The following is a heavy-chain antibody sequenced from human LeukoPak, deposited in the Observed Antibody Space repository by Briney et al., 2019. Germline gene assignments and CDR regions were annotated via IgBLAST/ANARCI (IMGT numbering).Heavy chain of an antibody. CDR2: IRYDGSNK. CDR3: AKDRKYYFDY. V-gene: IGHV3-30*02. CDR1: GFSFSTYG. J-gene: IGHJ4*02. Sequence: GGSLRLSCAASGFSFSTYGMHWVRQAPGKGLEWVAFIRYDGSNKYYADSVKGRFTISRDNSKNTLYLQMNSLRAEDTAVYYCAKDRKYYFDYWGQGTLVTVSS.